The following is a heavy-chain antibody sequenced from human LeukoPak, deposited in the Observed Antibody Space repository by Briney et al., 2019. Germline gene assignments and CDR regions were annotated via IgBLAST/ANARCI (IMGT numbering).Heavy chain of an antibody. CDR3: ASYDRGYSYYDAFDI. J-gene: IGHJ3*02. CDR2: IYPGDSDT. CDR1: GYSFASYW. Sequence: GESLKIPXKGSGYSFASYWIGWVRQMPGKGLEWMGIIYPGDSDTRYSPSFQGQVTISADKSISTAYLQWSSLKASDTAMYYCASYDRGYSYYDAFDIWGQGTMVTVSS. D-gene: IGHD5-18*01. V-gene: IGHV5-51*01.